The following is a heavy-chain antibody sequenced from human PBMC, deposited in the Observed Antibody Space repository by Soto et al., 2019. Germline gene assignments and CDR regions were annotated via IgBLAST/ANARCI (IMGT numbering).Heavy chain of an antibody. V-gene: IGHV3-33*01. CDR3: ASPYISAFDI. D-gene: IGHD3-3*02. J-gene: IGHJ3*02. Sequence: QVQLVESGGGVVQPGRSLRLSCAASGFTFSSYGMHWVRQAPGKGLEWVAVIWYDGSNKYYADSVKGRFTISRDNSKNTLYLQMNSLRAEDTAVYYCASPYISAFDIWGQGTMVTVSS. CDR2: IWYDGSNK. CDR1: GFTFSSYG.